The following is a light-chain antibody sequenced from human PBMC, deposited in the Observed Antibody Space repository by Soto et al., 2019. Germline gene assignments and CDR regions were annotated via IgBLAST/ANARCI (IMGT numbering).Light chain of an antibody. Sequence: EIVLTQSPGTLSLSPGERATLSCRASQSVSSSYLAWYQQKPGQAPRLLIYGASNRATGIPARFSGSGSGTDFTLTISSLEPEDFAVYYCQQRSNWPYTFGQGTKLEIK. CDR1: QSVSSSY. V-gene: IGKV3D-20*02. CDR3: QQRSNWPYT. CDR2: GAS. J-gene: IGKJ2*01.